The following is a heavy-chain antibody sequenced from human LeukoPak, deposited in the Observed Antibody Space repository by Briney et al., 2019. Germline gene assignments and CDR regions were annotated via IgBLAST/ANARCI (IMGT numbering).Heavy chain of an antibody. D-gene: IGHD4-23*01. CDR1: GGSISSYY. CDR3: ARAHRAVVTLNYFDY. V-gene: IGHV4-59*12. CDR2: IYYSGST. Sequence: SETLSLTCTVSGGSISSYYWSWIRQPPGKGLEWIGYIYYSGSTNYNPSLKSRVTISVDTSKNQFSLKLSSVTAADTAVYYCARAHRAVVTLNYFDYWGQGTLVTVSS. J-gene: IGHJ4*02.